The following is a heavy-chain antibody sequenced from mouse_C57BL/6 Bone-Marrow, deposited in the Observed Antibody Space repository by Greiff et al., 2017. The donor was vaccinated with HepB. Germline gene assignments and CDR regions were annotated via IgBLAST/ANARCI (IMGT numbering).Heavy chain of an antibody. J-gene: IGHJ4*01. Sequence: EVKVEESGGGLVQPGGSLKLSCAASGFTFSDYYMYWVRQTPEKRLEWVAYISTGGGSTYYPDTVKGRFTISRDNAKNTLYLQMSRLKSEDTAMYYCARRGGGLLSYYYAMDYWGQGTSVTVSS. D-gene: IGHD2-10*01. CDR3: ARRGGGLLSYYYAMDY. V-gene: IGHV5-12*01. CDR2: ISTGGGST. CDR1: GFTFSDYY.